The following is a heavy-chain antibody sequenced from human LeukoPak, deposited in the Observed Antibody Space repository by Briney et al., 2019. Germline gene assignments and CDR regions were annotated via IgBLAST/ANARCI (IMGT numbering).Heavy chain of an antibody. J-gene: IGHJ4*02. CDR3: AKDGVSYYFDY. CDR1: GFTFSSYG. D-gene: IGHD3-3*01. Sequence: PGRSLRLSCAASGFTFSSYGMHWVRQAPGKGLEWVAVISYDGSNKYYADSVKGRFTISRDNSKNMLYLQMNSLRAEDTAVYYCAKDGVSYYFDYWGQGTLVTVSS. V-gene: IGHV3-30*18. CDR2: ISYDGSNK.